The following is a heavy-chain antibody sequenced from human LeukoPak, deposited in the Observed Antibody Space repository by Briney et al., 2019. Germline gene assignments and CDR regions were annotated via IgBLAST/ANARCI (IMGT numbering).Heavy chain of an antibody. CDR1: GGSISSYY. D-gene: IGHD1-26*01. V-gene: IGHV4-4*07. CDR2: IYTSGST. J-gene: IGHJ5*02. Sequence: ALETLSLTCTVSGGSISSYYWSWIRQPPGKGLEWIGRIYTSGSTNYNPSLKSRVTMSLDASKNQFSLELNSVTPADTAVYYCARGGNYWPQWWFDPWGRGTLVSVSS. CDR3: ARGGNYWPQWWFDP.